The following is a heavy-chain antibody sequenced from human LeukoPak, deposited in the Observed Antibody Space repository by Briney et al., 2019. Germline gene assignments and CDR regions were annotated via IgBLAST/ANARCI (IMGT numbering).Heavy chain of an antibody. CDR1: GGSISSYY. D-gene: IGHD4-11*01. CDR2: ISHSGTT. J-gene: IGHJ4*02. V-gene: IGHV4-59*01. CDR3: ATQRDHSDYVFDF. Sequence: PSETLSLTCTVSGGSISSYYWSWIRQSPGKGLEWIGYISHSGTTNYKSSLKSRVTISVDTSKKQFSLKLGSVTAADVAIYFCATQRDHSDYVFDFWGQGTLVTVSS.